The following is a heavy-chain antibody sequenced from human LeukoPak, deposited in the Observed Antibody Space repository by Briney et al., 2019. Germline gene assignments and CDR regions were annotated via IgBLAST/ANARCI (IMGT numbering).Heavy chain of an antibody. CDR3: VRDQNWAFDY. V-gene: IGHV3-48*01. J-gene: IGHJ4*02. Sequence: PGGSLRLSCAASGFTFNTYTMNWVRQAPGKGLEWLSFINTKSKSIYYADSVKGRFTISRDNAKSSLYLQMNSLRAEDTALYYCVRDQNWAFDYWGQGTLVTVPS. D-gene: IGHD7-27*01. CDR2: INTKSKSI. CDR1: GFTFNTYT.